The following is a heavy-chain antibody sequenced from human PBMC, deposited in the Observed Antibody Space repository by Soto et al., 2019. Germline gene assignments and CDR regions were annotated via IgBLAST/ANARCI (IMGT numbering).Heavy chain of an antibody. J-gene: IGHJ4*02. V-gene: IGHV3-74*01. D-gene: IGHD3-10*01. CDR2: INSDGSST. CDR3: ARDPYALYSGSGSYGDS. Sequence: GGSLRLSCAASGFTFSSYWMHWVRQAPGKGLVWVSRINSDGSSTSYADSVKGRFTISRDNAKNTLYLQMNSLRAEDTAVYYCARDPYALYSGSGSYGDSWGQGILVTVPP. CDR1: GFTFSSYW.